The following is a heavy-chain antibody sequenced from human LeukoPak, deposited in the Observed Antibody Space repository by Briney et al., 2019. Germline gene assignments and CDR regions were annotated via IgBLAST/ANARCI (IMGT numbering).Heavy chain of an antibody. Sequence: SETLSLTCTVSGGSISTYYWNWIRQPAGKGLEWIGRIYTNENTNYNPSLRSRVTMSVDTSKNQFSLKLSSVTAADTAVYYCARAAAAAGGQYFDYWGQGTLVAVPS. CDR3: ARAAAAAGGQYFDY. CDR1: GGSISTYY. V-gene: IGHV4-4*07. CDR2: IYTNENT. D-gene: IGHD6-13*01. J-gene: IGHJ4*02.